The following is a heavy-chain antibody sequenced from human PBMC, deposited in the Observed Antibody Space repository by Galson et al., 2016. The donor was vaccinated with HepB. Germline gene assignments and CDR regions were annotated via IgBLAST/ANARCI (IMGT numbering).Heavy chain of an antibody. V-gene: IGHV3-23*01. CDR1: GFPFNTYA. CDR3: AKDAYTWRWLLSFFPDY. Sequence: SLRLSCAASGFPFNTYAMTWVRQAPGKGLEWVSGVSGHAGSTYYADSVKGRFAISRDNSKNTVYLQMNSLRAEDTAVYYCAKDAYTWRWLLSFFPDYWGQGTLVTVSS. CDR2: VSGHAGST. J-gene: IGHJ4*02. D-gene: IGHD5-24*01.